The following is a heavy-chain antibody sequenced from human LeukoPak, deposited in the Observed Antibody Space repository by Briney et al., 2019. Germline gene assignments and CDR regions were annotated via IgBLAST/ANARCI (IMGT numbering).Heavy chain of an antibody. D-gene: IGHD3-9*01. V-gene: IGHV3-30*18. CDR3: AKNQDWPGGGLDY. CDR1: GFTFSSYG. J-gene: IGHJ4*03. CDR2: ISYDGSNK. Sequence: GRSLRLSCAASGFTFSSYGMHWVRQAPGQGLEWVAVISYDGSNKYYADSVKGRFTISRDNSKNTLYLQMNSLRAEDTAVYYCAKNQDWPGGGLDYWGQGTLVTVSS.